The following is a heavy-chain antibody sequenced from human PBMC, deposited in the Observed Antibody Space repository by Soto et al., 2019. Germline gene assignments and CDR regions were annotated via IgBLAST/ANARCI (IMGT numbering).Heavy chain of an antibody. CDR1: GGTFSSYA. J-gene: IGHJ6*02. Sequence: SVKVSCKASGGTFSSYAISWVRQAPGQGLEWMGGIIPIFGTANYAQKFQGRVTITADESTSTAYMELSSPRSEDTAVYYCARGEDYGGRVRMGMDVWGQGTTVTVSS. D-gene: IGHD4-17*01. CDR2: IIPIFGTA. CDR3: ARGEDYGGRVRMGMDV. V-gene: IGHV1-69*13.